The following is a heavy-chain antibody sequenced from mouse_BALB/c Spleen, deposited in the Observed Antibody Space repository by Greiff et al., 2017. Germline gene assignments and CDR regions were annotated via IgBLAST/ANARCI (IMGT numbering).Heavy chain of an antibody. Sequence: VQLKQSGPGLVKPSQSLSLTCTVTGYSITSDYAWNWIRQFPGNKLEWMGYISYSGSTSYNPSLKSRISITRDTSKIQFFLQLNSVTTEDTATYYCALLRWFAYWGQGTLVTVSA. CDR3: ALLRWFAY. CDR1: GYSITSDYA. D-gene: IGHD1-1*01. CDR2: ISYSGST. V-gene: IGHV3-2*02. J-gene: IGHJ3*01.